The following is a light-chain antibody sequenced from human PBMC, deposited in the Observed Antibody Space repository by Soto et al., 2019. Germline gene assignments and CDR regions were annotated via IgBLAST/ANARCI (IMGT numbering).Light chain of an antibody. CDR3: QQYGSSRLT. CDR1: QSVSSSY. J-gene: IGKJ4*01. Sequence: EIVLTQSPGTLSLSPGERATLSCRASQSVSSSYSAWYQQKPGQAPRLLIYGASSRATGIPDRFSGSGSGTDFTLTISRLEPEDFAVYYCQQYGSSRLTFGGGTKVDIK. V-gene: IGKV3-20*01. CDR2: GAS.